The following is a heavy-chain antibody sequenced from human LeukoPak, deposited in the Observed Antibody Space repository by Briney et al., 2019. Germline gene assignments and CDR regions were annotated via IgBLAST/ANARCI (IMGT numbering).Heavy chain of an antibody. D-gene: IGHD6-13*01. CDR3: AKHRSGIAASGSNY. CDR1: GFTFSSYA. J-gene: IGHJ4*02. CDR2: IGGSGGTSGDST. Sequence: GGFLRLSCAASGFTFSSYAMSWVRQAPGKGLEWVSVSVIGGSGGTSGDSTYYADSVKGRFTISRDDSNNTLYLQMNNLRVEDTAVYYCAKHRSGIAASGSNYWGQGTLVSVSS. V-gene: IGHV3-23*01.